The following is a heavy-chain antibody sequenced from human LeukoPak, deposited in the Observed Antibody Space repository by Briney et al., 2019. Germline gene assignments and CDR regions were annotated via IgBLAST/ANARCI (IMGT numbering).Heavy chain of an antibody. J-gene: IGHJ3*02. Sequence: TSETLSLTCTVSGGSISSGSYYWSWVRQPAGKGLEWIGRIYTSGSTNYNPSLKSRVTISLDTSKNQFSLKLSSVTAADTAVYYCARDRRLRLAALDIWGQGTMVTVSS. CDR3: ARDRRLRLAALDI. CDR1: GGSISSGSYY. D-gene: IGHD5-12*01. V-gene: IGHV4-61*02. CDR2: IYTSGST.